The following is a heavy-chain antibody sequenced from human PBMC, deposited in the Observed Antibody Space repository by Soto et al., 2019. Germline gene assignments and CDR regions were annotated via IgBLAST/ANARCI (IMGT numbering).Heavy chain of an antibody. CDR2: INTDGGIT. CDR3: TREAGYCSRTSCYRGAFDS. CDR1: GFTFSSHW. Sequence: EVQLVESGGDLVQPGGSLRLSCAASGFTFSSHWMHWVRRVPGKGLVWVSHINTDGGITGYADSVKGRFTISRDNAKHTLYLQMNGLRVEDTSVYYCTREAGYCSRTSCYRGAFDSWGQGTLFTVSS. V-gene: IGHV3-74*01. J-gene: IGHJ3*02. D-gene: IGHD2-2*01.